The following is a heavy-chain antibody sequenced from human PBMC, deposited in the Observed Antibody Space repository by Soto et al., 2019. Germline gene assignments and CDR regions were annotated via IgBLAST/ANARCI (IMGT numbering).Heavy chain of an antibody. D-gene: IGHD2-15*01. CDR3: AKSGDVVVVVAALFDY. Sequence: GGSLRLSCAASGFTVSSNYMSWGRQAPWKGLEWVSAISGSGGSTYYSDSVKGRFTISRDNSKNTLYLQMNSLRAEDTAVYYCAKSGDVVVVVAALFDYWGQGTLVTVSS. CDR1: GFTVSSNY. V-gene: IGHV3-23*01. CDR2: ISGSGGST. J-gene: IGHJ4*02.